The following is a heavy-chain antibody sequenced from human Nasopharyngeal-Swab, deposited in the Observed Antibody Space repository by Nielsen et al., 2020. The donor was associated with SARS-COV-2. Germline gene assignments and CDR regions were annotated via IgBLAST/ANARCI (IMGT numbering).Heavy chain of an antibody. CDR3: ARSGSRFDY. J-gene: IGHJ4*02. CDR2: TYFRSKWYT. V-gene: IGHV6-1*01. Sequence: SCVISGDSVSSNSAAWNWIRQSPSRGLEWLGRTYFRSKWYTDYAVSMKSRITINPDTSKNQFSLQLNSVTPEDTAVYYCARSGSRFDYWGQGTLVTVSS. CDR1: GDSVSSNSAA. D-gene: IGHD1-26*01.